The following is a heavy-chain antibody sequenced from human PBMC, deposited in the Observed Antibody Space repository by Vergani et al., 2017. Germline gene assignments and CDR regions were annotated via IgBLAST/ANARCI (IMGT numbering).Heavy chain of an antibody. V-gene: IGHV4-59*11. CDR1: FDSIRNLY. CDR2: IHYSENT. CDR3: ASDTHGGQRADR. J-gene: IGHJ5*02. Sequence: QVQPQESGPGLVKSSEVLSLTCSASFDSIRNLYCNWIRQPTGKGLEWIGSIHYSENTNYDPSLKTRVTSSVDTSKNQFSLTLTSVPAAETAVYYCASDTHGGQRADRWEQGILVTVTS. D-gene: IGHD4-23*01.